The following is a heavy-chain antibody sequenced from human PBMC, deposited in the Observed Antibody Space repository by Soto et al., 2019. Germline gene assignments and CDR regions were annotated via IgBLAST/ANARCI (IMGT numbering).Heavy chain of an antibody. Sequence: SETLSLTCTVSGGSISSYYWNWIRQPPGKGLEWIGYISNSGSANYNPSLKSRVTISLDTSRNQFSLKLSSVTAADTAVYYCARVHSGSYYYGLGVWGQGTTVTVSS. CDR2: ISNSGSA. CDR1: GGSISSYY. D-gene: IGHD1-26*01. V-gene: IGHV4-59*01. J-gene: IGHJ6*02. CDR3: ARVHSGSYYYGLGV.